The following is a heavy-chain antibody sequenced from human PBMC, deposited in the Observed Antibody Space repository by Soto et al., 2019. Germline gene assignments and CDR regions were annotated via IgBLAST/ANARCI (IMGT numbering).Heavy chain of an antibody. V-gene: IGHV4-59*01. Sequence: SETLSLTCTVSGGPISGYYWSWVRQPPGKGLEWIGYIHYSGSTKYNPPLKSRVTMSVDTSKNQFSLSLISLTAADTAVYYCARYTDTYYSYWGQGTQVTVYS. D-gene: IGHD1-26*01. CDR3: ARYTDTYYSY. CDR2: IHYSGST. J-gene: IGHJ4*02. CDR1: GGPISGYY.